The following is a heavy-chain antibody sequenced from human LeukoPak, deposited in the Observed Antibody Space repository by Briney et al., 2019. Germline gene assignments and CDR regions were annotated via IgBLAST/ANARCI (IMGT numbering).Heavy chain of an antibody. CDR3: ARVGSSWYGSFDY. V-gene: IGHV4-61*02. CDR2: IYTSGST. D-gene: IGHD6-13*01. J-gene: IGHJ4*02. Sequence: SETLSLTCTVSGGSISSGSYYWSWIRQPAGKGLEWIGRIYTSGSTNYNPSLKSRVTISVDKSKNQFSLKLNSVTAADTALYYCARVGSSWYGSFDYWGQGTLVTVSS. CDR1: GGSISSGSYY.